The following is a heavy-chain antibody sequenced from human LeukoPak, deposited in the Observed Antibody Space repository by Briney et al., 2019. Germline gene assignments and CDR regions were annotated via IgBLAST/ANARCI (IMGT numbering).Heavy chain of an antibody. Sequence: GGSLRLSCAASGFTFSGYSIHWVRQAPGKGLEWVAVISYDGSNKYYADSVKGRFTISRDNSKNTLYLQMNSLRPEDTAVYYCARGGYGLGSYFYFYGMDVWGQGTTVTVSS. CDR3: ARGGYGLGSYFYFYGMDV. CDR1: GFTFSGYS. V-gene: IGHV3-30-3*01. CDR2: ISYDGSNK. D-gene: IGHD3-10*01. J-gene: IGHJ6*02.